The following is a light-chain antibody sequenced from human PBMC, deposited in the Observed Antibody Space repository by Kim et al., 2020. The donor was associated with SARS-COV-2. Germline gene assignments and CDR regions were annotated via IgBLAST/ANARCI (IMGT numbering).Light chain of an antibody. J-gene: IGLJ1*01. Sequence: SPGQSVTTSCTGTSSDVAASHYVSWYQQHPGKAPKLMIYEVSKLPSGVPDLFSGSKSGNTASLTVSGLQAEDEADYYCSSYAGKVFGTGTKVTVL. CDR3: SSYAGKV. CDR2: EVS. V-gene: IGLV2-8*01. CDR1: SSDVAASHY.